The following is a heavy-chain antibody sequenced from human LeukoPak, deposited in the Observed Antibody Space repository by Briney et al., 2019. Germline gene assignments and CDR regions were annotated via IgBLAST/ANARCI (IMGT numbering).Heavy chain of an antibody. V-gene: IGHV1-2*04. Sequence: ASVKVSCKASGYTFTGYYMHWVRQAPGQGLEWMGWINPNSGGTNYAQKFQGWVTMTRDTSISTAYMELSRLRSDDTAVYYCAREEYSSGWYAYNWFGPWGQGTLVTVSS. CDR3: AREEYSSGWYAYNWFGP. J-gene: IGHJ5*02. D-gene: IGHD6-19*01. CDR1: GYTFTGYY. CDR2: INPNSGGT.